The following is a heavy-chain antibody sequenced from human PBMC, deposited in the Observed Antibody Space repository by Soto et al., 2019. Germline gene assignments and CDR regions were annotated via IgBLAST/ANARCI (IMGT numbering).Heavy chain of an antibody. CDR3: ARDGSTLVPLDY. V-gene: IGHV3-33*01. D-gene: IGHD6-13*01. CDR2: IWYDGSNK. Sequence: GWSLRLSCAASGFTFSSYGMHWVRQAPGKGLEWVAVIWYDGSNKYYADSVKGRFTISRDNSKNTLYLQMNSLRAEDTAVYYCARDGSTLVPLDYWGQGTLVPVYS. CDR1: GFTFSSYG. J-gene: IGHJ4*02.